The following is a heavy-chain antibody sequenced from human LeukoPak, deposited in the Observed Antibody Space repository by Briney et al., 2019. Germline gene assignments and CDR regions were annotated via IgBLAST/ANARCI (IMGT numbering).Heavy chain of an antibody. CDR3: ARDNLWWAFDY. CDR1: GFTFSTYG. V-gene: IGHV3-30*03. CDR2: ISYDGSDK. D-gene: IGHD2-21*01. J-gene: IGHJ4*02. Sequence: GGSLRLSCAASGFTFSTYGMHWVRQAPGKGLEWVAAISYDGSDKYYADSVKGRFTISRDNSKNTLYLQMNSLRAEDTAVYYCARDNLWWAFDYWGQGTLVTVSS.